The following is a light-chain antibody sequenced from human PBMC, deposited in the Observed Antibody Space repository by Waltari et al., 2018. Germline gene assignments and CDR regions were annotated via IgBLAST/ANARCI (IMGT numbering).Light chain of an antibody. V-gene: IGKV4-1*01. J-gene: IGKJ1*01. CDR1: QNVLYSSNHKNY. CDR2: WAS. Sequence: DIVMTQSPDSLAVSLGERATINCKSSQNVLYSSNHKNYLAWYQQKPGPPPKLLIYWASTRESGVPDRLGGSGSGTDFTLTISSLQAEDVAVYYCQQYYGTPPTFGQGTKVEIK. CDR3: QQYYGTPPT.